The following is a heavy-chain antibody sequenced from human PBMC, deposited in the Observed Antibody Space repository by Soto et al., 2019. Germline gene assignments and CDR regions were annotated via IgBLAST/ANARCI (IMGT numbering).Heavy chain of an antibody. CDR1: GYTFTGYY. D-gene: IGHD3-9*01. J-gene: IGHJ6*02. Sequence: ASVKVSCQASGYTFTGYYVHWVRQAPGQGLEWMGWINPNSGGTNYAQKFQGWVTMTRDTSISTAYMELSRLRSDDTAVYYCARNGRYFDWLRSHYYYGMDVWGQGTTVTVSS. CDR2: INPNSGGT. CDR3: ARNGRYFDWLRSHYYYGMDV. V-gene: IGHV1-2*04.